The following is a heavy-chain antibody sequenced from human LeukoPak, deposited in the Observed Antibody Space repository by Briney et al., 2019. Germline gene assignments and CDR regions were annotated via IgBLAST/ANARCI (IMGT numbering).Heavy chain of an antibody. CDR3: ARDIVGATTFDY. D-gene: IGHD1-26*01. J-gene: IGHJ4*02. V-gene: IGHV3-48*03. Sequence: QSGGSLRLSCAASGFTFSSYEMNWVRQAPGKGLEWVSYISSSGSTIYYADSVKGRFTISRDNAKNSLYLQMNSLRAEDTAVYYCARDIVGATTFDYWGQGTLVTVSS. CDR2: ISSSGSTI. CDR1: GFTFSSYE.